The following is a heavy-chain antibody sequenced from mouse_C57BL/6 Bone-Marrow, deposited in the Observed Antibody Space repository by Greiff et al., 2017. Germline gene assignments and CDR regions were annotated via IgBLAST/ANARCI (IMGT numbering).Heavy chain of an antibody. V-gene: IGHV14-4*01. CDR3: TTRYGPGAMDY. CDR1: GFNIKDDY. D-gene: IGHD2-10*02. CDR2: IDPENGDT. Sequence: VQLQQSGAELVRPGASVKLSCTASGFNIKDDYMHWVKQRPEQGLEWIGWIDPENGDTEYASKFQGKATITADTSSNTAYLQLSSLTSEDTAVYYCTTRYGPGAMDYWGQGTSVTVSS. J-gene: IGHJ4*01.